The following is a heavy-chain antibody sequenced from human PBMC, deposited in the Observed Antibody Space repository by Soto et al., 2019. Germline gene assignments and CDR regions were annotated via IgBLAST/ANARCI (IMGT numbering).Heavy chain of an antibody. CDR3: AREIVTAGGNNYFDP. CDR1: GGTVASSHW. CDR2: VYHTGDT. J-gene: IGHJ5*02. V-gene: IGHV4-4*02. Sequence: SETLSLTCGVSGGTVASSHWWSWVRQSPGRGLEWIGNVYHTGDTNFNPSLQSRVTFSVDKSNNQFSLRLTSVTAADTAVYFRAREIVTAGGNNYFDPWGPGTLVTVSS. D-gene: IGHD2-21*02.